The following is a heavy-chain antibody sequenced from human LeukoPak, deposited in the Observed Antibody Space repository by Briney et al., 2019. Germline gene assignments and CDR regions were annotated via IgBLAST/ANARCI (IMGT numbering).Heavy chain of an antibody. V-gene: IGHV3-30-3*01. Sequence: GRSLRLSCAASGFTFSSYAMHWIRQAPGKGLEWLAIISSDGSNKFYTDSVRGRFTLSRDNSKNTLYLQMNGLRAEDTAVYYCAKDPQWLVLGAFDIWGQGTMVTVSS. D-gene: IGHD6-19*01. CDR1: GFTFSSYA. CDR2: ISSDGSNK. J-gene: IGHJ3*02. CDR3: AKDPQWLVLGAFDI.